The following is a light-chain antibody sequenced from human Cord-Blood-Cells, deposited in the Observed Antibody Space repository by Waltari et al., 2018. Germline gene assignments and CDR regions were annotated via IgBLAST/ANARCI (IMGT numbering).Light chain of an antibody. Sequence: EIVLTQSPATLSLSPGERATLSCRARQSVSSYLALYQQKPGQAPRLLIYDASNRATGIPARFSGSGFGTDFTLTISSLEPEDFAVYYCQQRSNWPPIFTFGPGTKVDIK. CDR3: QQRSNWPPIFT. V-gene: IGKV3-11*01. CDR1: QSVSSY. CDR2: DAS. J-gene: IGKJ3*01.